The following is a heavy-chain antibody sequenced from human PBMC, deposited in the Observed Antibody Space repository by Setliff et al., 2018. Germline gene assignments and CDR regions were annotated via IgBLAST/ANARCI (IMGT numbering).Heavy chain of an antibody. V-gene: IGHV4-59*12. Sequence: SETLSLTCSVSGASINRDYWNWIRQPPGKGLEWIGYIHYSGSTNYNPSLKSRVTISFNTSKNLFSLKLSSVTAADTAVYFCARGPRFDYESPTYRRRFDPWGQGAAVTVSS. D-gene: IGHD3-22*01. CDR3: ARGPRFDYESPTYRRRFDP. J-gene: IGHJ5*02. CDR1: GASINRDY. CDR2: IHYSGST.